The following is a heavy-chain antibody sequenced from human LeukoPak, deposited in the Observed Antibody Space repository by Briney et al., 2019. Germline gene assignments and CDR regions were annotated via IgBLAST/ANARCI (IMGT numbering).Heavy chain of an antibody. CDR3: ARSIAVAGSGGYYFDY. D-gene: IGHD6-19*01. CDR1: GYSFTSYW. V-gene: IGHV5-51*01. Sequence: GESLKISCKGSGYSFTSYWIGWVRQMPGKGLEWMGIIYPGDSDTRYSPSFQGQVTISADKSISTAYLQWSSLKASDTAMYYCARSIAVAGSGGYYFDYWGQGTLATVSS. J-gene: IGHJ4*02. CDR2: IYPGDSDT.